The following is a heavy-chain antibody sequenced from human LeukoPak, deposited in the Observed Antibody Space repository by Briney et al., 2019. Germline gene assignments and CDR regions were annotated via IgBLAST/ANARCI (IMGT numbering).Heavy chain of an antibody. D-gene: IGHD3-9*01. Sequence: PSETLSLTCTVSHYSISSNYYWGWIRQPPGKGLEWIGSIYHSGSTYYNPSLKSRVTISVDTSKNQFSLKLSSVTAADTAVYYCARDGFDILTGYFHYWGQGTLVTVSS. CDR1: HYSISSNYY. V-gene: IGHV4-38-2*02. J-gene: IGHJ4*02. CDR2: IYHSGST. CDR3: ARDGFDILTGYFHY.